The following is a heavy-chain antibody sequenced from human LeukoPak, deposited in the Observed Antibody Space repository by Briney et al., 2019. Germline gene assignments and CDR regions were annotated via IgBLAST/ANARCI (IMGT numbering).Heavy chain of an antibody. CDR3: ARDLNQQQLLYYYYYMDV. Sequence: GASVKVPCKASGYTFTSYYMHWVRQAPGQGLEWMGIINPSGGSTSYAQKFQGRVTMTRDMSTSTVYMELSSLRSEDTAVYYCARDLNQQQLLYYYYYMDVWGKGTTVTVSS. CDR2: INPSGGST. V-gene: IGHV1-46*01. J-gene: IGHJ6*03. D-gene: IGHD6-13*01. CDR1: GYTFTSYY.